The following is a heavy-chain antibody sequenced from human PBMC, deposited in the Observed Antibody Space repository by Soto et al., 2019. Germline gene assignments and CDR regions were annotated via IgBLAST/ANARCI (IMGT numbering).Heavy chain of an antibody. Sequence: GGSLRLSCAASGFTFSSYAMSWVRQAPGKGLEWVSAISGSGGSTYYADSVKGRFTISRDNSKNTLYLQMNSLRAEDTAVYYYAKVRLYCSSTSCPSALDPWGQGTLVTVSS. CDR3: AKVRLYCSSTSCPSALDP. V-gene: IGHV3-23*01. CDR1: GFTFSSYA. CDR2: ISGSGGST. D-gene: IGHD2-2*01. J-gene: IGHJ5*02.